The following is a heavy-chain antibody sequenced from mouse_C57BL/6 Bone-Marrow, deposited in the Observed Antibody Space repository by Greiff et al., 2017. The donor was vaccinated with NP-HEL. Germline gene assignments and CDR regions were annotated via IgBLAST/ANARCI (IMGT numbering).Heavy chain of an antibody. CDR2: IYPGSGST. CDR3: AGEYYGSSPDY. J-gene: IGHJ2*01. D-gene: IGHD1-1*01. V-gene: IGHV1-55*01. Sequence: VQLQQSGAELVKPGASVKMSCKASGYTFTSYWITWVKQRPGQGLEWIGDIYPGSGSTNYNEKFKSKATLTVDTSSSTAYMQLSSLTSEDSAVYYCAGEYYGSSPDYWGQGTTLTVSS. CDR1: GYTFTSYW.